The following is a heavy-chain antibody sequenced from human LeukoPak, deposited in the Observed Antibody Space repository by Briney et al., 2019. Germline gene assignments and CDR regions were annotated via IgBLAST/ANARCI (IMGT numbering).Heavy chain of an antibody. CDR2: IYYSGST. D-gene: IGHD4-17*01. CDR1: GGSISSYY. CDR3: ARFRAPRTTVTTKRSYNFDY. J-gene: IGHJ4*02. V-gene: IGHV4-59*01. Sequence: PSETLSLTCTVSGGSISSYYWSWIRQPPGKGLEWIGYIYYSGSTNYNPSLKSRVTISVDTSKNQFSLKLSSVTAADTAVYYCARFRAPRTTVTTKRSYNFDYWGQGTLVTVSS.